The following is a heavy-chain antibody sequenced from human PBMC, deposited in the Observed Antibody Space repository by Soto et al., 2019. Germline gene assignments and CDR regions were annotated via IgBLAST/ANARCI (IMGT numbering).Heavy chain of an antibody. CDR2: IYYSGST. D-gene: IGHD3-10*01. CDR1: GGSISSGGYY. Sequence: TSETLSLTCTVSGGSISSGGYYWSWIRQHPGKGLEWIGYIYYSGSTYYNPSLKSRVTISVDTSKNQFSLKLSSVTAADTAVYYCARDWRSGRSFYYFDYWGQGTLVTVSS. J-gene: IGHJ4*02. CDR3: ARDWRSGRSFYYFDY. V-gene: IGHV4-31*03.